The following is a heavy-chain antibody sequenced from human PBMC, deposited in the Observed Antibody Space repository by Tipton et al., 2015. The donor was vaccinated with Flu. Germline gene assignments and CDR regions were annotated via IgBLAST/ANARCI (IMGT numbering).Heavy chain of an antibody. CDR3: ARARRVGGITRHNY. Sequence: TLSLTCAVFGGAFRGYYWSWIRQSPGQGLEWIGETNHTGSTNYNPSLKSRVTISVDMSKNQFSLTVTSVTAADTGVYFCARARRVGGITRHNYWGQGVQVIVSS. V-gene: IGHV4-34*01. CDR2: TNHTGST. D-gene: IGHD1-26*01. J-gene: IGHJ4*02. CDR1: GGAFRGYY.